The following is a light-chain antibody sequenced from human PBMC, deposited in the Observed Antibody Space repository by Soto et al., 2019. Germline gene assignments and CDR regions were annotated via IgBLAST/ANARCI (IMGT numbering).Light chain of an antibody. Sequence: DTVMTQSPDSLTVSLGDRATISCKSSQSVLYTSNNKNYLAWYRQRPGQPTKLLLYWASTRASGVPDRFSGSGSGTDFTLTISSLQAEEVAVYCCQKYDTTPITFGQGTRLEIK. J-gene: IGKJ5*01. CDR1: QSVLYTSNNKNY. CDR3: QKYDTTPIT. V-gene: IGKV4-1*01. CDR2: WAS.